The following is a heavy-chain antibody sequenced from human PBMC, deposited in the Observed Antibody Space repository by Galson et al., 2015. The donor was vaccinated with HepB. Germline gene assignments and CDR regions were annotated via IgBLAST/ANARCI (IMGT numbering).Heavy chain of an antibody. D-gene: IGHD4-17*01. CDR3: ARAAGLRLPRGAFDI. V-gene: IGHV3-30*04. CDR1: GFTFSSYA. Sequence: SLRLSCAASGFTFSSYAMHWVRQAPGKGLEWVAVISYDGSNKYYADSVKGRFTISRDNSKNTLYLQMNSLRAEDTAVYYCARAAGLRLPRGAFDIWGQGTMVTVSS. J-gene: IGHJ3*02. CDR2: ISYDGSNK.